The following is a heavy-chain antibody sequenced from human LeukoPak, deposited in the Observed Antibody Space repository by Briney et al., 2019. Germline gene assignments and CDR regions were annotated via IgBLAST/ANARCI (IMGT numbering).Heavy chain of an antibody. CDR3: ARDLRDWKPYYGMDV. Sequence: GSLRLSCAASGFTFGSYAMNWVRQTPGKGLEWVSAISGSGGSTYYADSVKGRFTISRDNSKNTLYLQMNSLRAEDTAIYYCARDLRDWKPYYGMDVWGQGTTVTVSS. D-gene: IGHD1-1*01. J-gene: IGHJ6*02. CDR1: GFTFGSYA. CDR2: ISGSGGST. V-gene: IGHV3-23*01.